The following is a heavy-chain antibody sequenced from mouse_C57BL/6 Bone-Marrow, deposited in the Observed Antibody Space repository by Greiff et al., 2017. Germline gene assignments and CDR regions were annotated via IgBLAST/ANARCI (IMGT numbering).Heavy chain of an antibody. D-gene: IGHD1-1*01. CDR3: ARDYYGSSYHY. Sequence: VQLKQSGGGLVKPGGSLKLSCAASGFTFSSYAMSWVRQTPEKRLEWVATISDGGSYTYYPDNVKGRFTISRDNAKNNLYLQMSHLKSEDTAMYYCARDYYGSSYHYWGQGTTLTVSS. J-gene: IGHJ2*01. CDR1: GFTFSSYA. V-gene: IGHV5-4*01. CDR2: ISDGGSYT.